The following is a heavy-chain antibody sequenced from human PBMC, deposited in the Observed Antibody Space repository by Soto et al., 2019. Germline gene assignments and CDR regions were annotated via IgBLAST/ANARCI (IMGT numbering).Heavy chain of an antibody. J-gene: IGHJ6*02. CDR1: GYTFTRHG. Sequence: GASVKVSCKGVGYTFTRHGISWVRQAPGQGLEWMGWISPYTGDTKYARSLQGRVAMTTDTPTSTAYMELRGLRSDDTAIYYCAADSSGSTADYHYYYGMDVWGQGTTVTVSS. CDR2: ISPYTGDT. V-gene: IGHV1-18*01. CDR3: AADSSGSTADYHYYYGMDV. D-gene: IGHD3-22*01.